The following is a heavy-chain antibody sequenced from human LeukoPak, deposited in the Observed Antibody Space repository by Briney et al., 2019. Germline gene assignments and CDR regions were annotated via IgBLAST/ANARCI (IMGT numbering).Heavy chain of an antibody. Sequence: SETLSLTCAVYGGSFSGYYWSWIRQPPGKGLEWIASIYYSGTTSYNPSLKSRVTISVDTSKNQFSLKLNSVTAADTAVYYCARSSGRSDLDPWGQGTLVTVSS. J-gene: IGHJ5*02. CDR1: GGSFSGYY. V-gene: IGHV4-34*01. D-gene: IGHD3-10*01. CDR3: ARSSGRSDLDP. CDR2: IYYSGTT.